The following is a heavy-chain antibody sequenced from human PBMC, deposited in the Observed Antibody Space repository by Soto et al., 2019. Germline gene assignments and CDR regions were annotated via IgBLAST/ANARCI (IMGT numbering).Heavy chain of an antibody. D-gene: IGHD3-22*01. CDR1: GFTFSSYA. CDR3: AKDTDYYDSSGYWY. CDR2: ISGSGGST. Sequence: GGSLRLSCAASGFTFSSYAMSWVRQAPGKGLEWVSAISGSGGSTYYADSVKGRFTISRDNSKNTLYLQMNSLRAEDTAVYYCAKDTDYYDSSGYWYWGQGTLVTVSS. V-gene: IGHV3-23*01. J-gene: IGHJ4*02.